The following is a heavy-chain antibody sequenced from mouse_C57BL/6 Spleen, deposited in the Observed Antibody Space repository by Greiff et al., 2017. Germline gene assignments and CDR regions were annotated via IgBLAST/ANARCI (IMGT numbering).Heavy chain of an antibody. CDR2: IRSKSNNYAT. CDR3: VRQGDYDGSWYFDV. J-gene: IGHJ1*03. CDR1: GFSFNTYA. V-gene: IGHV10-1*01. D-gene: IGHD1-1*01. Sequence: EVNVVESGGGLVQPKGSLKLSCAASGFSFNTYAMNWVRQAPGQGLEWVARIRSKSNNYATYYADSVKDRFTISRDDSESMLYLQMNNLKTEDTAVYYCVRQGDYDGSWYFDVWGTGTTVTVSS.